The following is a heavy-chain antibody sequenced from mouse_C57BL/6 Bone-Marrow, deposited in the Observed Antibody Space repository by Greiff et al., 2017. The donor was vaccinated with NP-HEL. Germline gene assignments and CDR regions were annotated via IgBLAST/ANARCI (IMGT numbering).Heavy chain of an antibody. Sequence: EVKLMESGPGLAKPSPSLSLSCSVTGYSITSDYWNWIRKFPGNKLEYMGYISYSGSTYYNPSPKSRISITRDTSKNQYYLQLNSVTTEDTATYDCGRRGGYFDVWGTGTTVTVSS. CDR1: GYSITSDY. CDR3: GRRGGYFDV. CDR2: ISYSGST. V-gene: IGHV3-8*01. J-gene: IGHJ1*03.